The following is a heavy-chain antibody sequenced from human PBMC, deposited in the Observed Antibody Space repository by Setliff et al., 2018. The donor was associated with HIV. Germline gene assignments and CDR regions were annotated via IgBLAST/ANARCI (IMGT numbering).Heavy chain of an antibody. D-gene: IGHD3-3*01. CDR3: ARDVSWRVRTYIDY. CDR2: IKQDGSEK. Sequence: QSGGSLRLSCAASGFTFSSYWMSWVRQAPGKGLEWVANIKQDGSEKYYVDSVKGRFTISRDNAKNSLYLQMNSLRAEDTAVYYCARDVSWRVRTYIDYWGQGALVTVSS. V-gene: IGHV3-7*01. CDR1: GFTFSSYW. J-gene: IGHJ4*02.